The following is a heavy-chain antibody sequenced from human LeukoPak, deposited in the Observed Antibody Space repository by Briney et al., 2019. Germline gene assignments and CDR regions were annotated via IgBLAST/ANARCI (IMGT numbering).Heavy chain of an antibody. J-gene: IGHJ4*02. D-gene: IGHD3-10*01. CDR3: ATTSTRIQNGGSGSYYFDY. CDR2: FDPEDGET. Sequence: ASVKVSCKVSGYTLTELSMHWVRQAPGKGLEWMGGFDPEDGETIYAQKFQGRVTMTEDTSTDTAYMELSSLRSEDTAVYYCATTSTRIQNGGSGSYYFDYWGQGTLVTVSS. CDR1: GYTLTELS. V-gene: IGHV1-24*01.